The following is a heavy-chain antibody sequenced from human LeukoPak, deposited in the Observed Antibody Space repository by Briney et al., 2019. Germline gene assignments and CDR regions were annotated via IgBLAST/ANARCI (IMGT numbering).Heavy chain of an antibody. CDR1: GFTFSSYW. D-gene: IGHD6-19*01. V-gene: IGHV3-7*01. CDR3: AREAVAGNDAFGI. J-gene: IGHJ3*02. Sequence: PGGSLRLSCAASGFTFSSYWMSWVRQAPGKGLEWVANIKQDGSEKYYVDSVKGRFTISRDNAKNSLYLQMNSLRAEDTAVYYCAREAVAGNDAFGIWGQGTMVTVSS. CDR2: IKQDGSEK.